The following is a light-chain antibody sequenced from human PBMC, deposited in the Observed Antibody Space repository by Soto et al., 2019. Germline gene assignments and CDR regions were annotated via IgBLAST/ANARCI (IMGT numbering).Light chain of an antibody. CDR3: QQYNTWPLA. V-gene: IGKV3-15*01. Sequence: EIVMTQSPATLSVSPGERATLSCRASQSVSSNLAWYQQKPGQAPRLLIYGASTRATGIPARFSGSGSGPEFTLTISSLQSEDFAVYYCQQYNTWPLAFGQGTKVEIK. CDR1: QSVSSN. CDR2: GAS. J-gene: IGKJ1*01.